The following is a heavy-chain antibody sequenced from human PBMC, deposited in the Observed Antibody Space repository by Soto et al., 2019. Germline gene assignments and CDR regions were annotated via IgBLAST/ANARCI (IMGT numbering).Heavy chain of an antibody. V-gene: IGHV1-58*01. D-gene: IGHD6-19*01. CDR1: GFTFSNSA. J-gene: IGHJ4*02. CDR3: AADVIAVAGDFDY. CDR2: IVVGSGHP. Sequence: SVKVPCKASGFTFSNSAVQWVRQPRGQRLEWMGWIVVGSGHPNLAQKFQDRVTLTRDMSTGTAYMELSSLRSEDTAVYYCAADVIAVAGDFDYWGQGTQVTVSS.